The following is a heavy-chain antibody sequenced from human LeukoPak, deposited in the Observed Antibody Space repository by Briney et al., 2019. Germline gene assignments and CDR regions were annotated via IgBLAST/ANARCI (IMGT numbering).Heavy chain of an antibody. V-gene: IGHV4-39*07. CDR2: TFYSGST. D-gene: IGHD4-17*01. J-gene: IGHJ6*03. Sequence: SETLSLTCTVSGDSISSSSYYWEWIRQPPGKGLEWIGSTFYSGSTYYNPSLKSRVTISVDTSKNQFSLKLSSVTAADTAVYYCARARAVTALWLRGFYYMDVWGKGTTVTVSS. CDR1: GDSISSSSYY. CDR3: ARARAVTALWLRGFYYMDV.